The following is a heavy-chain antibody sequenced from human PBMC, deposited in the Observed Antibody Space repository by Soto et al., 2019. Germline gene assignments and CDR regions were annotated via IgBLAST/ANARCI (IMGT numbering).Heavy chain of an antibody. CDR2: IYYSGST. CDR1: GGSISSYY. Sequence: SETLSLTCTVSGGSISSYYWSWIRQPPGKGLEWIGYIYYSGSTNYNPSLKSRVTIPVDTSKNQFSLKLSSVTAADTAVYYCARHSEGDYYFDYWGQGTLVTVSS. D-gene: IGHD3-10*01. V-gene: IGHV4-59*08. CDR3: ARHSEGDYYFDY. J-gene: IGHJ4*02.